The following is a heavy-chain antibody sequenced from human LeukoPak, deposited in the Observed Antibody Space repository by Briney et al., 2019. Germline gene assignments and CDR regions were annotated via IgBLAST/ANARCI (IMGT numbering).Heavy chain of an antibody. CDR3: ASETYYDSSGYYY. CDR2: ISSSSSYT. V-gene: IGHV3-11*06. Sequence: GGSLRLSCAASGFTFSDCYMSWIRQAPGKGLEWVSYISSSSSYTNYADSVKGRFTISRDNAKNSLYLQMNSLRAEDTAVYYCASETYYDSSGYYYWGQGTLVTVSS. D-gene: IGHD3-22*01. CDR1: GFTFSDCY. J-gene: IGHJ4*02.